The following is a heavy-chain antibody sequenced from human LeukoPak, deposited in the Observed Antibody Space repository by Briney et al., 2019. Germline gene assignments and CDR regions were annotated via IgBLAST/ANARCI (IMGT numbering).Heavy chain of an antibody. CDR1: GGSISSSSYY. Sequence: PSETLSLTCTVSGGSISSSSYYWGWIRQPPGKGLEWIGSIYYSGSTNYNPSLKSRVTISVDTSKNQFSLKLSSVTAADTAVYYCARDRYCSGGSCYDYWGQGTLVTVSS. CDR3: ARDRYCSGGSCYDY. CDR2: IYYSGST. D-gene: IGHD2-15*01. V-gene: IGHV4-39*07. J-gene: IGHJ4*02.